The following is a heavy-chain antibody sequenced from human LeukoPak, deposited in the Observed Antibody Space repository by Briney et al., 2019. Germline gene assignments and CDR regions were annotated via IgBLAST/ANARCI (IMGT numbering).Heavy chain of an antibody. V-gene: IGHV4-59*01. CDR1: GGSISSYY. Sequence: KPSETLSLTCTVSGGSISSYYWSWIRQPPGKGLEWIGYIYYSGSTNYNPSLKSRVTISVDTSKNQFSLKLSSVTAADTAVYYCARGESIAVAVDYWGQGTLVTVSS. D-gene: IGHD6-19*01. J-gene: IGHJ4*02. CDR3: ARGESIAVAVDY. CDR2: IYYSGST.